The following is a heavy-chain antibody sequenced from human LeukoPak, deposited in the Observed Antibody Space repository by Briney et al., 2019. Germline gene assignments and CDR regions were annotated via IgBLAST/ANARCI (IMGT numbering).Heavy chain of an antibody. D-gene: IGHD1-26*01. CDR2: IIPIFGTA. CDR1: GGTFSSYA. Sequence: APVKVSCKASGGTFSSYAISWVRQAPGQGLEWMGRIIPIFGTANYAQKFQGRVTITTDESTSTAYMELSSLRSEDTAVYYCARDYGEWGRYYFDYWGQGTLVTVSS. CDR3: ARDYGEWGRYYFDY. V-gene: IGHV1-69*05. J-gene: IGHJ4*02.